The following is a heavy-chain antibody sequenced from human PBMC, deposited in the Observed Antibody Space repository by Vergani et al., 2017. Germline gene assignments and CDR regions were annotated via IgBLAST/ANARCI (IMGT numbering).Heavy chain of an antibody. V-gene: IGHV1-2*02. J-gene: IGHJ3*02. D-gene: IGHD6-6*01. CDR3: ARVLVFIHAFDI. CDR2: INPNSGGT. Sequence: QVQLVQSGAEVKKPGASVKVSCKASGYTFTGYYMHWVRQAPGQGLEWMGWINPNSGGTNYAQKFQGRVTMTRDTSIRTAYMVLSRLRADDTAVYYCARVLVFIHAFDIWGQGTMVTVSA. CDR1: GYTFTGYY.